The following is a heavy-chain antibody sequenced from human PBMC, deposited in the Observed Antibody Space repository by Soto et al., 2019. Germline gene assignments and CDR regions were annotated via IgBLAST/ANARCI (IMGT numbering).Heavy chain of an antibody. CDR1: GFTFDDYG. CDR3: ARSDEFSASDYFGL. Sequence: EVQLVQYGGGWVQPGRSLRLSCGASGFTFDDYGMHWVRQAPGKGLEWVSSISWNSGRIGYADSVKGRFTISRDNVKKSLYLQMNSLRAEETALYYCARSDEFSASDYFGLWGQATLVTVSS. D-gene: IGHD3-10*01. J-gene: IGHJ4*02. CDR2: ISWNSGRI. V-gene: IGHV3-9*01.